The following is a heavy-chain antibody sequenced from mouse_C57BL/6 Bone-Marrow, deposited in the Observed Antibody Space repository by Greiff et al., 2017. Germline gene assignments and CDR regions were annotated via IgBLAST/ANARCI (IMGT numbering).Heavy chain of an antibody. CDR3: ARPLLEAWFAY. CDR2: IYPRSGNT. V-gene: IGHV1-81*01. Sequence: VQLQQSGAELARPGASVKLSCKASGYTFTSYGISWVKQRTGQGLEWIGEIYPRSGNTYYNEKFKGKATLTADKSSSTAYMELRSLTSEDSAFYFCARPLLEAWFAYWGQGTLVTVSA. CDR1: GYTFTSYG. J-gene: IGHJ3*01. D-gene: IGHD2-14*01.